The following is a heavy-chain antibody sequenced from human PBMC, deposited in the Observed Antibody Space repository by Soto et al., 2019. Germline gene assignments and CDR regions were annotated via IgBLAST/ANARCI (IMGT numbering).Heavy chain of an antibody. CDR2: IWYDGSNK. Sequence: GGSLRLSCAASGFTFSSYGMHWVRQAPGKGLEWVAVIWYDGSNKYYADSVKGRFTISRDNSKNTLYLQMNSLRAEDTAVYYCARDEGVSYGSFDYWGQGTLVTVSS. CDR1: GFTFSSYG. J-gene: IGHJ4*02. D-gene: IGHD5-18*01. V-gene: IGHV3-33*01. CDR3: ARDEGVSYGSFDY.